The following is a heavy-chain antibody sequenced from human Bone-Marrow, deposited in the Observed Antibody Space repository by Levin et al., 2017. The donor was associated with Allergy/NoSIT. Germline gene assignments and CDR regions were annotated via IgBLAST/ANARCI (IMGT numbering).Heavy chain of an antibody. V-gene: IGHV3-15*01. CDR3: TTGRERLDQLKSDSYGMDV. D-gene: IGHD2-2*01. CDR1: GFTFSNAW. J-gene: IGHJ6*02. Sequence: GESLKISCAASGFTFSNAWMSWVRQAPGKGLEWVGRIKSKTDGGTTDYAAPVKGRFTISRDDSKNTLYLQMNSLKTEDTAVYYCTTGRERLDQLKSDSYGMDVWGQGTTVTVSS. CDR2: IKSKTDGGTT.